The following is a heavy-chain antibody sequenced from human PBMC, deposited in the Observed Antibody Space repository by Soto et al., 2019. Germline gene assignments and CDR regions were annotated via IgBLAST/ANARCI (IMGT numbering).Heavy chain of an antibody. CDR1: GDSINSRNW. CDR3: ASSKRPTVLVDY. D-gene: IGHD2-8*02. Sequence: QVQLQESGPGLVKPSGTLSLTCAVSGDSINSRNWWSWVRQPPGKGLEWIGEIYHSGTINYNPSLKSRISISLDKSKNQFSLKLNSVTAADTAVYFCASSKRPTVLVDYWGQGALVTVSS. J-gene: IGHJ4*02. CDR2: IYHSGTI. V-gene: IGHV4-4*02.